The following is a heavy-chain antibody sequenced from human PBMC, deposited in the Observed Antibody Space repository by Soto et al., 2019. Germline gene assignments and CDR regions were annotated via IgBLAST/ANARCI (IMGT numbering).Heavy chain of an antibody. CDR3: AREGGIVGATAADY. CDR1: GGSISSGGYS. CDR2: IYHSGST. V-gene: IGHV4-30-2*05. Sequence: SETLSLTCAVSGGSISSGGYSWSWIRQPPGKGLEWIGYIYHSGSTYYNPSLKSRVTISVDTSKNQFSLKLSSVTAADTAVYYCAREGGIVGATAADYWGQGTLVTVSS. D-gene: IGHD1-26*01. J-gene: IGHJ4*02.